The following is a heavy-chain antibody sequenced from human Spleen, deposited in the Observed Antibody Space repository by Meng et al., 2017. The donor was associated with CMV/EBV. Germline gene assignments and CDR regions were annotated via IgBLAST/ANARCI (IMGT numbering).Heavy chain of an antibody. CDR2: ISTYNGNT. J-gene: IGHJ6*02. V-gene: IGHV1-18*01. Sequence: ASVKVSCKTSGYTFTTYHISWVRQAPGQGLEWMGWISTYNGNTNYTQKVQGRVTLTTDTSASTAYMEMRSLRSDDTAVYYCASGAFSRSGYFPHYHYYYGMDVWGQGTTVTVSS. CDR3: ASGAFSRSGYFPHYHYYYGMDV. CDR1: GYTFTTYH. D-gene: IGHD3-3*01.